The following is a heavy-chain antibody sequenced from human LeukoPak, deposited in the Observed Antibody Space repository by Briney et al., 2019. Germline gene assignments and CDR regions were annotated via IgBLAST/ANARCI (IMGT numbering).Heavy chain of an antibody. V-gene: IGHV4-39*07. CDR1: GGSISSSSYY. D-gene: IGHD3-3*01. CDR3: ARGQRGGIFGVATLYFDY. J-gene: IGHJ4*02. Sequence: SETLSLTCTVSGGSISSSSYYWGWIRQPPGKGLEWIGSIYYSGSTYYNPSLESRVTISVDTSKNQFSLKLSSVTAADTAVYYCARGQRGGIFGVATLYFDYWGQGTLVTVSS. CDR2: IYYSGST.